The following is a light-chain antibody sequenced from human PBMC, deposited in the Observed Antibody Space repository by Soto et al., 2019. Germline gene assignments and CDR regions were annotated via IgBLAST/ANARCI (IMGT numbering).Light chain of an antibody. Sequence: QAVVTQPASVSGSPGQSITISCTGTSSDVGGYNYVSWYQQHPGKVPKLLIYDVSTRPSGVSNRFSGSKSGNTASLTISGLQAEDEADYYCSSYTSSVTYVFGIGTKVTVL. V-gene: IGLV2-14*01. J-gene: IGLJ1*01. CDR1: SSDVGGYNY. CDR3: SSYTSSVTYV. CDR2: DVS.